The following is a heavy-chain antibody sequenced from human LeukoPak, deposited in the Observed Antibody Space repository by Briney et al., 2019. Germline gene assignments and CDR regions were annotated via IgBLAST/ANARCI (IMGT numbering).Heavy chain of an antibody. CDR3: ARADSSSPHYYYYYMDV. Sequence: ASETLSLTCTVSGGSISSGSYYWSWIRQPAGKGLEWIGRIYTSGSTNYNPSLKSRVTISVDTSKNQSSLKLSSVTAADTAVYYCARADSSSPHYYYYYMDVWGKGTTVTVSS. D-gene: IGHD6-6*01. CDR1: GGSISSGSYY. J-gene: IGHJ6*03. V-gene: IGHV4-61*02. CDR2: IYTSGST.